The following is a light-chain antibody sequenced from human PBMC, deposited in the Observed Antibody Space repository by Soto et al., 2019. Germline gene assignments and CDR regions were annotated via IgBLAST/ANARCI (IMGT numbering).Light chain of an antibody. V-gene: IGLV1-40*01. CDR2: GNS. CDR3: QSYDSSLFYV. Sequence: QSVLTQPPSVSGAPGQRVTISCTGSSSNIGAGYDVHWYQQLPGTAPKLLIYGNSNRPSGVPDRFSGSKSGTSASLAITGLQAEDEAAYYCQSYDSSLFYVFGTGTKLTVL. CDR1: SSNIGAGYD. J-gene: IGLJ1*01.